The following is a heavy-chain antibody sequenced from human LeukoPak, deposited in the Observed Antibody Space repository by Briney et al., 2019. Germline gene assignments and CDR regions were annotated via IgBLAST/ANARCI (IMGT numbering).Heavy chain of an antibody. Sequence: SVKVSCKASGGTFSSYAISWVRQAPGQGLEWMGGIIPLFGTANYAQKFQGRVTITTDESTSTAYMELSSLRSEDTAVYYCAKSLRDSSGYWDPTYYYYYYMDVWGKGTTVTVSS. CDR3: AKSLRDSSGYWDPTYYYYYYMDV. CDR1: GGTFSSYA. V-gene: IGHV1-69*05. CDR2: IIPLFGTA. J-gene: IGHJ6*03. D-gene: IGHD3-22*01.